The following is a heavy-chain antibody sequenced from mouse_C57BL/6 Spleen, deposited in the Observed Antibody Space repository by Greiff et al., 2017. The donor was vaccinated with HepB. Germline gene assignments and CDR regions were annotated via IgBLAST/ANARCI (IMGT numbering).Heavy chain of an antibody. CDR3: ARGGDSSWYFDV. CDR2: IYPRSGNT. CDR1: GYTFTSYG. Sequence: QVQLQQSGAELARPGASVKLSCKASGYTFTSYGISWVKQRTGQGLEWIGEIYPRSGNTYYNEKFKGKATLTADKSSSTAYMELRSLTSEDSAVYFCARGGDSSWYFDVWGTGTTVTVSS. V-gene: IGHV1-81*01. D-gene: IGHD3-3*01. J-gene: IGHJ1*03.